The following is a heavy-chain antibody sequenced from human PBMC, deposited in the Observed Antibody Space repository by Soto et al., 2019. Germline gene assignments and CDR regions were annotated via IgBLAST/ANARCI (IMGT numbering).Heavy chain of an antibody. V-gene: IGHV4-34*01. D-gene: IGHD6-13*01. Sequence: TSETLSLTCAVYGGSFSGYYWSWIRQPPGKGLEWIGEINHSGTTNYNPSLKSRVTISVDTSKNQVSLKLSSVTAADTAVYYCAREGAAASDYWGQGTLVTVSS. CDR3: AREGAAASDY. J-gene: IGHJ4*02. CDR1: GGSFSGYY. CDR2: INHSGTT.